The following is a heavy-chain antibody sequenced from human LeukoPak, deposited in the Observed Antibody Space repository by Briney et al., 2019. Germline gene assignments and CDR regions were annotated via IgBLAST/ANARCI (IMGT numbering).Heavy chain of an antibody. Sequence: HGGSLRLSCEGSGFTFSNYWMTWVRQAPGKGLEWVANIKPDGSEKHYADSVEGRFTTSRDNARNSLYLQMNSLRAEDTALYYCARDLDTYVVLTAYDTFDIWGQGTMVTVSS. V-gene: IGHV3-7*01. CDR2: IKPDGSEK. D-gene: IGHD2-21*02. J-gene: IGHJ3*02. CDR3: ARDLDTYVVLTAYDTFDI. CDR1: GFTFSNYW.